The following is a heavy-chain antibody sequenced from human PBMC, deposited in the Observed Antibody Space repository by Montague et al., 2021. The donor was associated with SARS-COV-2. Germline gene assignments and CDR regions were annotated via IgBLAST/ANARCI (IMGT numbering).Heavy chain of an antibody. CDR1: GGSISRSTSS. CDR3: ARLPLVSSWSRAAGYYDYGMDV. J-gene: IGHJ6*02. D-gene: IGHD6-13*01. Sequence: SETLSLTCTVSGGSISRSTSSWAWIRQPPGKGLEWIGSISYTGSTYYNPSLKSRVTISVDTSRTQFSLRLSSVTAADTSAYYCARLPLVSSWSRAAGYYDYGMDVWGQGTTVTVSS. CDR2: ISYTGST. V-gene: IGHV4-39*01.